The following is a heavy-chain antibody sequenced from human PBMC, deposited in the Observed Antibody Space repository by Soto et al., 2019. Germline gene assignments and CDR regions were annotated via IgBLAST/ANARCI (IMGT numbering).Heavy chain of an antibody. CDR1: GGSISSSNW. CDR2: IYHSGST. D-gene: IGHD3-9*01. CDR3: ASEGPYYDILTGYYIPFDAFDI. V-gene: IGHV4-4*02. Sequence: SETLSLTCAVSGGSISSSNWWSWVRQPPGKGLEWIGEIYHSGSTNYNPSLKSRVTISVDKSKNQFSLKLSSVTAADTAVYYCASEGPYYDILTGYYIPFDAFDIWGQGTMVTVSS. J-gene: IGHJ3*02.